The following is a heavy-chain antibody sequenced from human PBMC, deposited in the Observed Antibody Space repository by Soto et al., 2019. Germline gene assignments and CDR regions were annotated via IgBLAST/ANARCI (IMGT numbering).Heavy chain of an antibody. CDR1: GFSLSNARMG. J-gene: IGHJ3*02. V-gene: IGHV2-26*01. CDR3: ARPKVIVVVPAAMPDYELGAFDI. CDR2: IFSNDEK. Sequence: KSGPTLVNPTETLTLTCTVSGFSLSNARMGVSWIRQPPGKALEWLAHIFSNDEKSYSTSLKSRLTISKDTSKSQVVLTMTNMDPVDTATYYCARPKVIVVVPAAMPDYELGAFDIWGQGTMVTVSS. D-gene: IGHD2-2*01.